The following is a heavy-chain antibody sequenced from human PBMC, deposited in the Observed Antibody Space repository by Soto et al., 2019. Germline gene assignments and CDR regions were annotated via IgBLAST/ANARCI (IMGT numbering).Heavy chain of an antibody. V-gene: IGHV4-59*01. CDR3: AREVRPYGSGSYYTDY. CDR2: IYYSGST. CDR1: GGSISSYY. Sequence: SEILSLTCTVSGGSISSYYWSWIRQPPGKGLEWIGYIYYSGSTNYNPSLKSRVTISLDTSKNQFSLRLSSVTAADTAVYYCAREVRPYGSGSYYTDYWGQGTLVTVSS. D-gene: IGHD3-10*01. J-gene: IGHJ4*02.